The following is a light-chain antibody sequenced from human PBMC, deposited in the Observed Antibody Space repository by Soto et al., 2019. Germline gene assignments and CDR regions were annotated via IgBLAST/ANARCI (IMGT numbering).Light chain of an antibody. CDR2: DVS. Sequence: QSALTQPASVSGSPGQSITISCTGTSGDIGRFNYVSWYQQHPGKAPKVMIYDVSNRPSGVSNRFSGSKSGNTASLTISGLQAEDEADYYCSSYTGSTTRYVFGAGTTVTVL. V-gene: IGLV2-14*01. CDR3: SSYTGSTTRYV. CDR1: SGDIGRFNY. J-gene: IGLJ1*01.